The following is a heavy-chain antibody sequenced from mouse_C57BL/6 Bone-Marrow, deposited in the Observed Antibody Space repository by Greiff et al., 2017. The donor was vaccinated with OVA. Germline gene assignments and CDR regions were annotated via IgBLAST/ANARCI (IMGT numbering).Heavy chain of an antibody. J-gene: IGHJ3*01. V-gene: IGHV1-81*01. CDR1: GYTFTSYG. CDR3: ASITTVVAMDRIAY. Sequence: QVQLQQSGAELARPGASVKLSCKASGYTFTSYGISWVKQRTGQGLEWIGEIYPRSGNTYYNEKFKGKATLTADKSSSTAYMELRSLTSEDSAVYFCASITTVVAMDRIAYWGQGTLVTVSA. D-gene: IGHD1-1*01. CDR2: IYPRSGNT.